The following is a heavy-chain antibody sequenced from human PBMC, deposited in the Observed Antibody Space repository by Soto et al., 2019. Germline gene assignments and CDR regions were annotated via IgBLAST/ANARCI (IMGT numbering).Heavy chain of an antibody. V-gene: IGHV4-59*01. CDR3: ARDSGTWNDHEPFDF. CDR1: GAFLNNFF. Sequence: SETLSLTCTVSGAFLNNFFWSWIRQTPGKGLEWIGYVSQGGAAAYLAEGETTGYNPSLESRATISLDLPKNQFSLRLTSVTAADTAVYYFARDSGTWNDHEPFDFWGQGIMVTVSS. D-gene: IGHD1-1*01. J-gene: IGHJ3*01. CDR2: VSQGGAA.